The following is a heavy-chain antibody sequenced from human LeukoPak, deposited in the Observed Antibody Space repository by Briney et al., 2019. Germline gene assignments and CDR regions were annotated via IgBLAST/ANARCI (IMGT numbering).Heavy chain of an antibody. Sequence: GGSLRLSCAASGFTFSGYAMTWVRQAPGKGLEWVSSITGSGDYTYYIDSVKGRFTISRDNSKNILYLQMNSLRGEDTALYYCAKDGLYYNGSAHVYYFDYWGQGTLVAVSS. CDR2: ITGSGDYT. CDR3: AKDGLYYNGSAHVYYFDY. CDR1: GFTFSGYA. V-gene: IGHV3-23*01. D-gene: IGHD3-10*01. J-gene: IGHJ4*02.